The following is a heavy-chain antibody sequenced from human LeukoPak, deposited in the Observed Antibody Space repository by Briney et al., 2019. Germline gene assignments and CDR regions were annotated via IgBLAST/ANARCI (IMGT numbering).Heavy chain of an antibody. CDR1: GGTFSSYA. V-gene: IGHV1-69*15. Sequence: SVKVSCMTSGGTFSSYAFSWMRQAPGQGLEWVGRIIPIYNPVDYTQRFQGRVTITADESTNTVYLELSSLRYDDTAVYYCAREPLGCGGDCHFDYWGPGTLVTVSS. D-gene: IGHD2-21*02. J-gene: IGHJ4*02. CDR2: IIPIYNPV. CDR3: AREPLGCGGDCHFDY.